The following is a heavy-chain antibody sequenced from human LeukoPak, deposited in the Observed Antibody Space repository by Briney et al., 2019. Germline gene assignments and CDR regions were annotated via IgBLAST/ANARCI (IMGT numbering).Heavy chain of an antibody. CDR3: ARGGFVSYYYGSGSYSPLDY. CDR2: ISHRGGT. Sequence: PSETLSLTCAVYGGSFSGYYWNWIRQPPGKGLEWIGEISHRGGTNYSPSLRSRVTMSVDTSKNQFSLKLSSVTAADTAVYYCARGGFVSYYYGSGSYSPLDYWGQGTLVTVSS. D-gene: IGHD3-10*01. CDR1: GGSFSGYY. J-gene: IGHJ4*02. V-gene: IGHV4-34*01.